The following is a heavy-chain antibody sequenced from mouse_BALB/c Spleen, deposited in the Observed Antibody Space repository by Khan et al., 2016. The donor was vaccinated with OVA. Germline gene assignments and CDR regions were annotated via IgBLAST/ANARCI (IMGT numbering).Heavy chain of an antibody. J-gene: IGHJ2*01. Sequence: VQLKQSGPELVKPGASVKMSCKASGYTFTNYVLHWVKQKPGQGLEWIGYINPYNGGTKYNEKFKGKATLASDRSSITAYMELSSLTSEDSAVDYCARGNWQSYYFDYWGQGTTRTLSS. CDR1: GYTFTNYV. CDR2: INPYNGGT. V-gene: IGHV1S136*01. CDR3: ARGNWQSYYFDY. D-gene: IGHD4-1*01.